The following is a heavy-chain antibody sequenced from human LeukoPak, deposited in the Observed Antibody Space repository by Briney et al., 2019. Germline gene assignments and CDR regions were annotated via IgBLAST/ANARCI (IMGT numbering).Heavy chain of an antibody. CDR2: IYSSGST. V-gene: IGHV4-59*01. CDR1: GGSIRRYY. CDR3: ARGENYNILTGPPYFDF. D-gene: IGHD3-9*01. Sequence: PSETLSLTCTASGGSIRRYYWNWIRQPPGKGLEWIGYIYSSGSTNYNPSLKSRVTISIGTSENQFSLKLSSVTAADTAVYYCARGENYNILTGPPYFDFWGQGNLVTVSS. J-gene: IGHJ4*02.